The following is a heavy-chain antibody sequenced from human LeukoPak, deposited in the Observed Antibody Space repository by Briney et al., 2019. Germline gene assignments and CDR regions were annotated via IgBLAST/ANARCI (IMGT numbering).Heavy chain of an antibody. Sequence: PGGSLRLSCAASGFTLSSYWMHCVREVPRKGLVWVSRINGDGSNTSSADSVKGRFTISRDHAKNTLFRQMDSLRAGDPAVYYCARYLLTYTGSYPDYWGQGTLVTVSS. D-gene: IGHD1-26*01. CDR3: ARYLLTYTGSYPDY. J-gene: IGHJ4*02. CDR2: INGDGSNT. V-gene: IGHV3-74*01. CDR1: GFTLSSYW.